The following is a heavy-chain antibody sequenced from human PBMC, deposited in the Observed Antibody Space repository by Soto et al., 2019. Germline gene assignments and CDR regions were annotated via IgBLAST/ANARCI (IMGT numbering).Heavy chain of an antibody. V-gene: IGHV3-48*02. CDR2: ISSSSSTI. CDR3: ASDLVMITFGGVIVDAAFDI. CDR1: GFTFSSYS. Sequence: PGGSLRLSCAASGFTFSSYSMDWVRQAPGKGLEWVSYISSSSSTIYYADSVKGRFTISRDNAKNSLYLQMNSLRDEDTAVYYCASDLVMITFGGVIVDAAFDIWGQGTMVTVSS. J-gene: IGHJ3*02. D-gene: IGHD3-16*02.